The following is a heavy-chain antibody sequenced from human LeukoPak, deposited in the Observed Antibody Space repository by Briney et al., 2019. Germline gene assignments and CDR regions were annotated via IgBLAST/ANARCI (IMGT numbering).Heavy chain of an antibody. CDR3: ARDPRGIAVAGTGDY. D-gene: IGHD6-19*01. Sequence: GGSLRFSCAASGVMFPSYWMTGVPRAPGKGLEWVANIKQDGSEKYYADSVKGRFTTSRDNSKNTVYLHMNSLRVEDTAAYYCARDPRGIAVAGTGDYWGQGTLVTVSS. J-gene: IGHJ4*02. CDR1: GVMFPSYW. V-gene: IGHV3-7*04. CDR2: IKQDGSEK.